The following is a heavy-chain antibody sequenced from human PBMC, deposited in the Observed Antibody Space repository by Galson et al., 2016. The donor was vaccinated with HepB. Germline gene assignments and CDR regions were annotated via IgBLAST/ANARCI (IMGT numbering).Heavy chain of an antibody. Sequence: SLRLSCAASGFTFNNYAMHWVRQAPGKGLEWLAVVSYDGNIAYYADSVKGRYTISRDNSRDTVDLQMNNLRPEDTAVYYCERDFGAYSYGHRWFDPGGQGTLVTVSS. D-gene: IGHD5-18*01. CDR3: ERDFGAYSYGHRWFDP. J-gene: IGHJ5*02. CDR2: VSYDGNIA. V-gene: IGHV3-30*04. CDR1: GFTFNNYA.